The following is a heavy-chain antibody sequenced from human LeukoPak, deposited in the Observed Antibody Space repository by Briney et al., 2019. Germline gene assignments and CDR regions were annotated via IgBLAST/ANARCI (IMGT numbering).Heavy chain of an antibody. CDR3: ARGDYCSGGSCDDYYYYYMDV. CDR1: GFTFSSYS. D-gene: IGHD2-15*01. V-gene: IGHV3-21*01. CDR2: ISSSSSYI. J-gene: IGHJ6*03. Sequence: GGSLRLSCAASGFTFSSYSMNWVRQAPGKGLEWVSSISSSSSYIYYADSVKGRFTISRDNAKNSLYLQMNSLRAEDTAVYYCARGDYCSGGSCDDYYYYYMDVWGKGTTVTVSS.